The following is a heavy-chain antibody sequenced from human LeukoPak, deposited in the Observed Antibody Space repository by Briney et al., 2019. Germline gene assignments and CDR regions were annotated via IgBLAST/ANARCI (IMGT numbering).Heavy chain of an antibody. V-gene: IGHV5-51*01. D-gene: IGHD6-13*01. CDR3: ARRRHSSSWIWFDP. CDR2: IYPGDSDT. Sequence: GESLKISCKGSGYSFTSYWIGWVRQMPGKGLEWMGIIYPGDSDTRYSPSFQGQVTISADKSISTACLQWSSLKASDTAIYYCARRRHSSSWIWFDPWGQGTLVTVSS. CDR1: GYSFTSYW. J-gene: IGHJ5*02.